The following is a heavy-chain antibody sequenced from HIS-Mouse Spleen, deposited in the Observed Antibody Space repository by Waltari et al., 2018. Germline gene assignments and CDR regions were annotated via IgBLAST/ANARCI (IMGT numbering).Heavy chain of an antibody. CDR2: IHYSGRT. V-gene: IGHV4-39*07. CDR3: AREIPYSRSWYDWYFAL. D-gene: IGHD6-13*01. J-gene: IGHJ2*01. CDR1: GGSISSSSYY. Sequence: QLQLQESGPGLVKPSETLSLTCTVSGGSISSSSYYWGWIRQPPGKGLEWIGSIHYSGRTNCSRALKGLVTIAVDESQNQLPLKLSAVTATDTAVYYCAREIPYSRSWYDWYFALWGRGTLVTVSS.